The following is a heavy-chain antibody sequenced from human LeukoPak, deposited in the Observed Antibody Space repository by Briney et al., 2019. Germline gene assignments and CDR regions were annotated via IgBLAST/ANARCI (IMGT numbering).Heavy chain of an antibody. CDR1: GGSFSGYY. CDR2: INHSGST. Sequence: SSETLSLTCAVYGGSFSGYYWSWIRQPPGKGLEWIGEINHSGSTNYNPSLKSRVTISVDTSKNQFSLKLSSVTAEDTAVYYCASNTRYCSGGNCYSGILGYFQHWGQGTLVTVSS. D-gene: IGHD2-15*01. CDR3: ASNTRYCSGGNCYSGILGYFQH. J-gene: IGHJ1*01. V-gene: IGHV4-34*01.